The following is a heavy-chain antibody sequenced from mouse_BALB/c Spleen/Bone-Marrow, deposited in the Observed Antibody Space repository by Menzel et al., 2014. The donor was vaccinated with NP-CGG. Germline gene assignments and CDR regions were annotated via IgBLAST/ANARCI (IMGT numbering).Heavy chain of an antibody. J-gene: IGHJ3*01. D-gene: IGHD3-2*01. Sequence: LVESGALLKISCKASGYPFTSYDINWVKQRPGQGLEWIGWIYPGDGSTKYNEKFKGKATLTADKSSSTAYMQLSSLTSENSAVYFCARSGDSSGYGFAYWGQGTLVTVPA. CDR3: ARSGDSSGYGFAY. CDR1: GYPFTSYD. V-gene: IGHV1S33*01. CDR2: IYPGDGST.